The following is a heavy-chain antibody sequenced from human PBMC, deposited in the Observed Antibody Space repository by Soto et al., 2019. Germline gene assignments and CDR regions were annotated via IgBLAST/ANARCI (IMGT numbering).Heavy chain of an antibody. CDR3: ARETYSGYDYFDY. CDR1: GGSISSYY. Sequence: SETRSLTCTVPGGSISSYYWSWIRHPAGKGLEWIGRIYTSGSTNYNPSLKSRVTMSVDTSKNQFSLKLSSVTAVDTAVYYCARETYSGYDYFDYWGQGTLVTVS. V-gene: IGHV4-4*07. D-gene: IGHD5-12*01. CDR2: IYTSGST. J-gene: IGHJ4*02.